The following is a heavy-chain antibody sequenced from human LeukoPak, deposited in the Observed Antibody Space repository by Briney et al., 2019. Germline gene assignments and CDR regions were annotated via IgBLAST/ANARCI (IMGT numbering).Heavy chain of an antibody. J-gene: IGHJ6*03. D-gene: IGHD5-18*01. CDR3: ARRVRSYSYGYDYYYYIEV. Sequence: PAETLSLTCAVYGGSFSGYYWSWIRQPPGKGLEWIGEISHSGSTNYNASLKSRVTISVDTSKNKFSLKLSSVTAADTAVYYCARRVRSYSYGYDYYYYIEVWAKGTTVTVSS. CDR2: ISHSGST. V-gene: IGHV4-34*01. CDR1: GGSFSGYY.